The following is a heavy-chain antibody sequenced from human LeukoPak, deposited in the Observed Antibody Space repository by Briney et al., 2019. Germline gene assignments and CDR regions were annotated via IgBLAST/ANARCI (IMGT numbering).Heavy chain of an antibody. CDR2: ISGSGGST. CDR1: GFTFSSYA. V-gene: IGHV3-23*01. Sequence: GGSLRLSCAASGFTFSSYAMSWVRQAPGKGLEWVSAISGSGGSTYYADSVKGRFTISRDNSKNTLYLQMNSLRAEDTAVYYCANPWGGGGYCTLFDYWGQGTLVTVSS. D-gene: IGHD3-10*01. J-gene: IGHJ4*02. CDR3: ANPWGGGGYCTLFDY.